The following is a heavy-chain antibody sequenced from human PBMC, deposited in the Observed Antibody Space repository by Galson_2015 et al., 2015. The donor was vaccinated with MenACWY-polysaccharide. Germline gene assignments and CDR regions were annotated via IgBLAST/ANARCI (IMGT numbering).Heavy chain of an antibody. CDR3: ARGIPRGNYWLDY. J-gene: IGHJ4*02. V-gene: IGHV1-8*01. CDR1: GYTLTSYD. D-gene: IGHD1-7*01. Sequence: SVKVSCKASGYTLTSYDIHWVRQATGQGLEWMGWMHPNSGNTGYAQKFQGRVTMTRNTSISTGYMELSSLRSEDTAVYYCARGIPRGNYWLDYWSQGTLVTVSS. CDR2: MHPNSGNT.